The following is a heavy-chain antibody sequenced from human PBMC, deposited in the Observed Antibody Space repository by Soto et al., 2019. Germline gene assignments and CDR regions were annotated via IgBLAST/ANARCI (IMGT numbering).Heavy chain of an antibody. CDR1: SLRCDDYE. CDR3: ARETLSYGSALDV. D-gene: IGHD3-16*01. CDR2: ITWNGGNS. J-gene: IGHJ6*02. V-gene: IGHV3-43*01. Sequence: VSRGLSTAASSLRCDDYELHRVRKGPGKGLELVSLITWNGGNSYYADSVKGQFTISRDGTKESVSLQMNSLKREDTGLYFCARETLSYGSALDVWGQGTPGTVSS.